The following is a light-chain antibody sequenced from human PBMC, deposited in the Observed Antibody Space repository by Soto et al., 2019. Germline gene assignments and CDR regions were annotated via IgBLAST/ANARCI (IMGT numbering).Light chain of an antibody. V-gene: IGLV1-51*01. J-gene: IGLJ3*02. CDR2: DNN. Sequence: QSVLTQPPSVSAAPRQRVTISCSGRSSNIGNNYVSWYQQLPGTAPKLLIYDNNNRPSGIPDRFSGSKSGTSATLGITGLQTGDEADYYCGTWDSSLSAVVFGGGTKLTVL. CDR1: SSNIGNNY. CDR3: GTWDSSLSAVV.